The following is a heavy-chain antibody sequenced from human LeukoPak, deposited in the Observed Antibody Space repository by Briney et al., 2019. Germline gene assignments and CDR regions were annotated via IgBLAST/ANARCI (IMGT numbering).Heavy chain of an antibody. D-gene: IGHD6-13*01. J-gene: IGHJ4*02. CDR3: ARLTSSWYHGFDY. CDR1: GYSFTCYW. V-gene: IGHV5-51*01. CDR2: IYPGDSDT. Sequence: GESLKISCKGSGYSFTCYWIGWVRQLPGKGLEWMGIIYPGDSDTRYSPSFQGQVTISADKSISTAYLQWSSLKASDTAMYYCARLTSSWYHGFDYWGQGTLVTVSS.